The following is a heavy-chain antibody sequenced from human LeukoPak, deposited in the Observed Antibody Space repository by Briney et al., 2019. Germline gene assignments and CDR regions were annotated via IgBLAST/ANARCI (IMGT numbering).Heavy chain of an antibody. CDR1: GFAFGSEA. CDR2: IYSGGST. V-gene: IGHV3-66*01. D-gene: IGHD4-17*01. J-gene: IGHJ4*02. CDR3: ARDATAGYYFDY. Sequence: GGSLRLSCAVSGFAFGSEAMSWVRQAPGKGLEWVSVIYSGGSTYYADSVKGRFTISRDNSKNTLYLQMNSLRAEDTAVYYCARDATAGYYFDYWGQGTLVTVSS.